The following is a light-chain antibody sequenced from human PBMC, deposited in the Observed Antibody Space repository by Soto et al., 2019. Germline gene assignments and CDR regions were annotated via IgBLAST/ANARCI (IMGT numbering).Light chain of an antibody. J-gene: IGKJ3*01. CDR1: QGISNY. CDR3: QKYNNAPRT. CDR2: AAS. Sequence: DIQMTQSPSSLSASVGDTVTITCRASQGISNYLAWYQQKPGQVPNLLIYAASTLQSGVPSRFSGSGSGTDFTLTISSLRPEDVATYYCQKYNNAPRTFGPGTRVDV. V-gene: IGKV1-27*01.